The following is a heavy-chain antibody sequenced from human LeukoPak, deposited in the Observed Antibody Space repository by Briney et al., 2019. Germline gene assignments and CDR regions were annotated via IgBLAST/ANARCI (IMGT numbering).Heavy chain of an antibody. CDR2: IHYDGSDK. V-gene: IGHV3-30*02. D-gene: IGHD3-10*01. CDR1: GFTFSSYG. J-gene: IGHJ4*02. CDR3: ARLRHYGSESRLSDFDS. Sequence: PGGSLRLSCAASGFTFSSYGMHWVRQAPGKGLEWVAFIHYDGSDKYFADSVKGRFTISRDNSKSTLFLEMNRLRGDDTAVFYCARLRHYGSESRLSDFDSWGQGNLVTVSS.